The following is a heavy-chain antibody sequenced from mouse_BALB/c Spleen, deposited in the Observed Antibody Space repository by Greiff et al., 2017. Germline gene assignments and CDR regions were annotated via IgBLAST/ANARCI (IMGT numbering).Heavy chain of an antibody. CDR2: IDPENGDT. CDR3: ARTYGSSYGYAMDY. Sequence: VQLQQSGAELVRSGASVKLSCTASGFNIKDYYMHWVKQRPEQGLEWIGWIDPENGDTEYAPKFQGKATITADTSSNTAYLQLSSLTSEDTAVYYCARTYGSSYGYAMDYWGQGTSVTVSS. D-gene: IGHD1-1*01. CDR1: GFNIKDYY. J-gene: IGHJ4*01. V-gene: IGHV14-4*02.